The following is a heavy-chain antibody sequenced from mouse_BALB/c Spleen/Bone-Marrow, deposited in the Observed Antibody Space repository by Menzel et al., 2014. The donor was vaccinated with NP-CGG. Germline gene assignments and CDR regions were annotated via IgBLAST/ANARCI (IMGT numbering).Heavy chain of an antibody. J-gene: IGHJ2*01. D-gene: IGHD1-1*01. CDR1: GYSIXNNYY. Sequence: VQLQQSGPGLVIPSQSLSLTCSVTGYSIXNNYYWNWIRQFPGNKLEWMGYIKHDSTNNYNPSLKNRISITRDTSKNQFFLKLNSVTTEDTATYYCARDDGSTYGGDYFDYWGQGTTLTVSS. V-gene: IGHV3-6*02. CDR2: IKHDSTN. CDR3: ARDDGSTYGGDYFDY.